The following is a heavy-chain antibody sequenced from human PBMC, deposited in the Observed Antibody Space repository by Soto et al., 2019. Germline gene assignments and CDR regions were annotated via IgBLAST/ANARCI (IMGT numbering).Heavy chain of an antibody. CDR3: ARGWGDGYNYGDAFDI. CDR2: IYPGDSDT. J-gene: IGHJ3*02. Sequence: RGESLKISCKGSGYSFTSYWIGWVRQMPGKGLEWMGIIYPGDSDTRYSPSFQGQVTISADKSISTAYLQWSSLKASDTAMYYCARGWGDGYNYGDAFDIWGQGTMVTVSS. D-gene: IGHD5-12*01. V-gene: IGHV5-51*01. CDR1: GYSFTSYW.